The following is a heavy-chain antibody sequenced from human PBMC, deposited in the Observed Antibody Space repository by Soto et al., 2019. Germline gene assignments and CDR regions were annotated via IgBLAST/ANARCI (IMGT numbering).Heavy chain of an antibody. CDR3: AGYNWNYYFDP. J-gene: IGHJ5*02. V-gene: IGHV4-61*01. D-gene: IGHD1-7*01. CDR1: GGSVRDGSYY. CDR2: ICHSGST. Sequence: PSETLSLTCTVSGGSVRDGSYYWAWLRQPPGKGLEWIGHICHSGSTIYNPSLKSRVTISIDTSKSQFSLNLNSMTAADTAVYYCAGYNWNYYFDPWGQGTLVTVLL.